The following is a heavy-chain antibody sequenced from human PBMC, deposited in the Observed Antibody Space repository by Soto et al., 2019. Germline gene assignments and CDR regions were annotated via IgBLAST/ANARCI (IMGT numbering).Heavy chain of an antibody. CDR3: ATDDIAAAGTSIDY. D-gene: IGHD6-13*01. CDR2: ISAYNGNT. CDR1: GYTFTSYG. V-gene: IGHV1-18*01. Sequence: ASVKVSCKASGYTFTSYGISWVRQAPGQGLEWMGWISAYNGNTNYAQKLQGRATMTTDTSTSTAYMELRSLRSDDTAVYYCATDDIAAAGTSIDYWGQGTLVTVSS. J-gene: IGHJ4*02.